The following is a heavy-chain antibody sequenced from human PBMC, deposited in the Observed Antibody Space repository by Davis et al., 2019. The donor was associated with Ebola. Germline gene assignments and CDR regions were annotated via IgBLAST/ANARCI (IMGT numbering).Heavy chain of an antibody. V-gene: IGHV4-39*01. CDR1: GGSISSGGYY. D-gene: IGHD6-19*01. Sequence: MPSETLSLTCTVSGGSISSGGYYWGWIRQPPGKGLEWIGSIYYSGSTYYNPSLKSRVTISVVTSKNQFSLKLSSVTAADTAVYYCARPGSGWLYFDYWGQGTLVTVSS. J-gene: IGHJ4*02. CDR3: ARPGSGWLYFDY. CDR2: IYYSGST.